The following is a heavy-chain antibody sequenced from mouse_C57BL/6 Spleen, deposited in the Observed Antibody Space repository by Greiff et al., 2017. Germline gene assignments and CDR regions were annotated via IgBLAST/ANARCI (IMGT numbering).Heavy chain of an antibody. V-gene: IGHV5-17*01. CDR1: GFTFSDYG. D-gene: IGHD2-1*01. J-gene: IGHJ3*01. CDR3: AREGNSAWFAY. Sequence: EVQRVESGGGLVKPGGSLKLSCAASGFTFSDYGMHWVRQAPEKGLECVAYISSGSSTFYYADTVNGRFTISRDNAKNTLFLQMTSLRSEDTAMYYCAREGNSAWFAYWGQGTLVTVS. CDR2: ISSGSSTF.